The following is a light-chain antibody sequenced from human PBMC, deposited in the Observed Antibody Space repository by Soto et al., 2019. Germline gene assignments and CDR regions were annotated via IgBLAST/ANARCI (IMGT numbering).Light chain of an antibody. Sequence: DIQMTQSPSSLSASVGDRVTITCRASQGISNDLAWYQQKPGKVPKLLIYAASTLQSGVPSRFSGSGYGTDFTLTISSLQPEDVATYYCQKYNSAPPWTFGQGTKVEIK. V-gene: IGKV1-27*01. CDR3: QKYNSAPPWT. CDR2: AAS. CDR1: QGISND. J-gene: IGKJ1*01.